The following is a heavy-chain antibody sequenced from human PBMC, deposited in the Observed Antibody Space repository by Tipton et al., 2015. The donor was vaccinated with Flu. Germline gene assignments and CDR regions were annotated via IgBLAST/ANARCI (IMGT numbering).Heavy chain of an antibody. CDR3: ARRDYSNYVSDPKSWFDP. V-gene: IGHV4-38-2*01. Sequence: TLSLTCAVSGDSISSDYYWGWIRQFPGKGLEWIGQISRGGSAYYNSSLQSRVTLSVDSTRNRFSLQVKSVTAADTAIYYCARRDYSNYVSDPKSWFDPWGQGTLVAVSS. J-gene: IGHJ5*02. CDR1: GDSISSDYY. D-gene: IGHD4-11*01. CDR2: ISRGGSA.